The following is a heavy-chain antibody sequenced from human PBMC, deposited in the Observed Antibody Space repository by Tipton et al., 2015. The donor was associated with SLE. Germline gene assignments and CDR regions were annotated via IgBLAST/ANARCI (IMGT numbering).Heavy chain of an antibody. Sequence: TLSLTCTVSGGSISSDDYFWSWIRRPPGKGLEWIGSVYYSGSTYYNPSLKSRVIISPDTSKDQFSLKLTSVTAADTAAYFCARSRPRNYDILTGFYAGFFDLWGRSTLVTVSS. CDR3: ARSRPRNYDILTGFYAGFFDL. V-gene: IGHV4-30-4*01. D-gene: IGHD3-9*01. CDR2: VYYSGST. CDR1: GGSISSDDYF. J-gene: IGHJ2*01.